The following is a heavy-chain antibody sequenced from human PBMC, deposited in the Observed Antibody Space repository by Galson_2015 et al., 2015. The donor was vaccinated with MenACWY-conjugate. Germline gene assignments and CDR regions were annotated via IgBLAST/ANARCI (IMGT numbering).Heavy chain of an antibody. J-gene: IGHJ4*02. D-gene: IGHD2-2*01. CDR1: GFTFSSYW. CDR3: ARGLPAAPDDYFDS. V-gene: IGHV3-74*01. Sequence: SLRLSCAAPGFTFSSYWMHWVRQVPGKGLVWVSRINSDGSTTTYADSVKGRFTISRDNAKNTLYLQMNSLRAEDTAVYYCARGLPAAPDDYFDSWGQGTLVTVSS. CDR2: INSDGSTT.